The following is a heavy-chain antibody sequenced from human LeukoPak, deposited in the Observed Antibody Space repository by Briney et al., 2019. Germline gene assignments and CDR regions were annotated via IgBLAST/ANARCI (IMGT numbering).Heavy chain of an antibody. CDR3: ARDHSVGDIAWWFDP. CDR2: INPTGTST. CDR1: GGTFSGYA. V-gene: IGHV1-46*01. Sequence: ASVKVSCKASGGTFSGYAISWVRQAPGQGLEWVGVINPTGTSTLYAQNFQGRVTLTRDMSTTTDYMELRSLTSEDTAVYYCARDHSVGDIAWWFDPWGQGTLVSVSS. J-gene: IGHJ5*02. D-gene: IGHD3-10*01.